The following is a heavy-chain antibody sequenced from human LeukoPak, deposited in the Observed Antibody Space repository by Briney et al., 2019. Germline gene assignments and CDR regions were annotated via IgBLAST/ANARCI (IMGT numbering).Heavy chain of an antibody. Sequence: PGGSLRFSCAASGFTFSSYWMSWVRQAPGKGLEWVANIKQDGSEKYYVDSVKGRFTISRDNAKNSLYLQLNSLRAEDTAVYYCARDFWGNYFDYWGQGTLVTVSS. V-gene: IGHV3-7*01. J-gene: IGHJ4*02. CDR1: GFTFSSYW. CDR3: ARDFWGNYFDY. D-gene: IGHD3-16*01. CDR2: IKQDGSEK.